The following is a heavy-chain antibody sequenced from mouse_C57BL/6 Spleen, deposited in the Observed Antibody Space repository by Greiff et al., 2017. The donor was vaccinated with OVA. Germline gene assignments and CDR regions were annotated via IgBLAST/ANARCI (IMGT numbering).Heavy chain of an antibody. J-gene: IGHJ1*03. CDR1: GFTFSDYG. CDR3: ARPYGSSYGYFDV. D-gene: IGHD1-1*01. CDR2: ISSGSSTI. V-gene: IGHV5-17*01. Sequence: EVKLVESGGGLVKPGGSLKLSCAASGFTFSDYGMHWVRQAPEKGLEWVAYISSGSSTIYYADTVKGRFTISRDNAKNTLFLQMTSLRSADTAMYYCARPYGSSYGYFDVWGTGTPVTVSS.